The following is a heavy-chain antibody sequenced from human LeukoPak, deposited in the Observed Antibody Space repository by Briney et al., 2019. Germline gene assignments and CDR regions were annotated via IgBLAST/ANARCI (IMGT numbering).Heavy chain of an antibody. CDR2: ISYDGSNK. V-gene: IGHV3-30*01. CDR3: ARDPGGLKSSIAAPAEY. CDR1: GFTFSSYA. J-gene: IGHJ4*02. Sequence: GGSLRLSCAASGFTFSSYAMHWFRQAPGKGLKWVAVISYDGSNKYYADSVKGRFTISRDNSKNTLYLQMNSLRAEDTAVYYCARDPGGLKSSIAAPAEYWGQGTLVTVSS. D-gene: IGHD6-6*01.